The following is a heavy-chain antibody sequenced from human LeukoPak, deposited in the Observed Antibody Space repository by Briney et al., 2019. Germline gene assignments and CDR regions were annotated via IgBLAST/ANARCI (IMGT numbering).Heavy chain of an antibody. CDR3: ASSGSYRFDY. V-gene: IGHV3-48*02. J-gene: IGHJ4*02. CDR2: ITASGTAM. D-gene: IGHD1-26*01. CDR1: GFTFSSYS. Sequence: GGSLRLSCAASGFTFSSYSMNWVRQAPGKGLEWVSHITASGTAMFHADSVKGRFTISRDNAKNSLYLQMNSLRDEDTAVYYCASSGSYRFDYWGQGTLVTVSS.